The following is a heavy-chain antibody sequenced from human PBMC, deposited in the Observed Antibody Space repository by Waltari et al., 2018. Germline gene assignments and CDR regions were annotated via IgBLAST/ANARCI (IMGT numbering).Heavy chain of an antibody. Sequence: QLQLQESGPGLVKPSETLSLTCTVSGCSISRSSYYWGRIRHPPGKGLEWIGSIYYSGSTYYNPSLKSRVTISVDTSKNQFSLKLSSVTAADTAVYYCARITAWFGELGPETDAFDIWGQGTMVTVSS. J-gene: IGHJ3*02. CDR3: ARITAWFGELGPETDAFDI. V-gene: IGHV4-39*01. CDR2: IYYSGST. CDR1: GCSISRSSYY. D-gene: IGHD3-10*01.